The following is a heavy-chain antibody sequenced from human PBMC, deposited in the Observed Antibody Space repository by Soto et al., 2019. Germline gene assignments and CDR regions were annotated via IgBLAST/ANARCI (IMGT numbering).Heavy chain of an antibody. CDR3: ASCPLWSYGKYYYYYGMDV. V-gene: IGHV4-34*01. J-gene: IGHJ6*02. CDR2: INHSGST. Sequence: SETLSLTCAVYGGSFSGYYWSWIRQPPGKGLEWIGEINHSGSTNYNPSLKSRVTISVDTSKNQFSLKLSSLTAADTAVYYCASCPLWSYGKYYYYYGMDVWGQGTTVTVSS. D-gene: IGHD5-18*01. CDR1: GGSFSGYY.